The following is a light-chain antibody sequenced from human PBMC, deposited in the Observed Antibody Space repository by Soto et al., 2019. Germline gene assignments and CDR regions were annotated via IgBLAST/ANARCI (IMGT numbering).Light chain of an antibody. CDR1: SSDVGTYNY. CDR2: EVS. Sequence: QSVLTQPASVSGSPGQSITISCTGTSSDVGTYNYVSWYQHHPGKAPKLIIYEVSNRPSGVSDRFSGFKSANTAYLTISGVQPEDEADYHCSSYTTIKTVVFGGGTKLTVL. CDR3: SSYTTIKTVV. J-gene: IGLJ2*01. V-gene: IGLV2-14*01.